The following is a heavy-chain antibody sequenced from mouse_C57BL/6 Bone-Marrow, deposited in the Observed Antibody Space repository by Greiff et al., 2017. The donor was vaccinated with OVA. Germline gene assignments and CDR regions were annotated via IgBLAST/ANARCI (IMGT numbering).Heavy chain of an antibody. CDR1: GYTFTSYW. CDR3: ARAYYGSPYWYFDV. J-gene: IGHJ1*03. D-gene: IGHD1-1*01. Sequence: QVQLQQPGAELVKPGASVKLSCKASGYTFTSYWMHWVKQRPGQGLEWIGMIHPNSGSTNYNEKFKGKATLTADKSSSTAYMELRSLTSEDSALYFCARAYYGSPYWYFDVWGTGTTVTVSS. V-gene: IGHV1-64*01. CDR2: IHPNSGST.